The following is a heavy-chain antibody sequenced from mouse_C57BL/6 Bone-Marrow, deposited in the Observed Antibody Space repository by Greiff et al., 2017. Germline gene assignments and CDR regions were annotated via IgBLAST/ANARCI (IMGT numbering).Heavy chain of an antibody. CDR1: GFTFSSSA. Sequence: EVKLQESGGGLVTPGGSLKLSCAASGFTFSSSAMSWVRQTPEKRLEWVATISAGGSYTYYPANVKGRFTTSRDNAKNNLYLQMSHLKSEDTAMYYCARADSSGPAWCAYWGQGTLVTVSA. V-gene: IGHV5-4*03. D-gene: IGHD3-2*02. CDR2: ISAGGSYT. CDR3: ARADSSGPAWCAY. J-gene: IGHJ3*01.